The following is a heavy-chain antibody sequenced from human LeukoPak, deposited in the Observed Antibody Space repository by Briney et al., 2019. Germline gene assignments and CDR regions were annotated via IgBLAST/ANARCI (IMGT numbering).Heavy chain of an antibody. D-gene: IGHD6-19*01. CDR2: INAGNGNT. V-gene: IGHV1-3*01. CDR1: GYTFTSYA. Sequence: ASVKVSCKASGYTFTSYAMHWVRQAPGQRLEWMGWINAGNGNTKYSQKFQGRVTITSDTSASTAYMELSSLRSEDTAVYYCARELLSIAVAGTKYFDYWGQGTLVTVSS. J-gene: IGHJ4*02. CDR3: ARELLSIAVAGTKYFDY.